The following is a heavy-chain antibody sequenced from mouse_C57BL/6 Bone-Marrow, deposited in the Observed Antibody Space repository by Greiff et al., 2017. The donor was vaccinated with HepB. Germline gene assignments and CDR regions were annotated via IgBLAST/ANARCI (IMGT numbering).Heavy chain of an antibody. CDR1: GFNIKNTY. J-gene: IGHJ3*01. CDR2: IDPANGNT. Sequence: VQLKQSVAELVRPGASVKLSCTASGFNIKNTYMHWVKQRPEQGLEWIGRIDPANGNTKYAPKFQGKATITADTSSNTAYLQLSSLTSEDTAIYYCARGATVVAPRFAYWGQGTLVTVSA. D-gene: IGHD1-1*01. V-gene: IGHV14-3*01. CDR3: ARGATVVAPRFAY.